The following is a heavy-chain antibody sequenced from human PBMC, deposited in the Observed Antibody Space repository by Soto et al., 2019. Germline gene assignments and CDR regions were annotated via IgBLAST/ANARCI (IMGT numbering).Heavy chain of an antibody. Sequence: APVKVSCKASGYTFTGYYMHWVRQAPGQGLEWMGWINPNSGGTNYAQKFQGWVTMTRDTSISTAYMELSRLRSDDTAVYYCARDSPPRNNTAAAGYGMDVWGQGTTVTVSS. CDR2: INPNSGGT. CDR1: GYTFTGYY. V-gene: IGHV1-2*04. D-gene: IGHD6-13*01. CDR3: ARDSPPRNNTAAAGYGMDV. J-gene: IGHJ6*02.